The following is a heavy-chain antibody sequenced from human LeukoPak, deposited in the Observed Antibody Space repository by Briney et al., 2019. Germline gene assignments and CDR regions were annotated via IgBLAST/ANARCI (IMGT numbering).Heavy chain of an antibody. D-gene: IGHD3-10*01. CDR3: AKSNGYGLVDI. Sequence: SETLSLTCTVSGGSISSYYWSWIRQPPGKGLEWIGNIFYSGSTYYSPSLRSRVTISLDTSRNQFSLKLNSVTAADTAVYYCAKSNGYGLVDIWGQETMVTVSS. CDR1: GGSISSYY. CDR2: IFYSGST. V-gene: IGHV4-59*12. J-gene: IGHJ3*02.